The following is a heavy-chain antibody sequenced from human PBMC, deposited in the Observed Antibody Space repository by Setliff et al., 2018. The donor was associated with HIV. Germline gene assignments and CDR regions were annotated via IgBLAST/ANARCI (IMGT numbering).Heavy chain of an antibody. CDR1: GLTFSNYW. Sequence: GGSLRLSCAASGLTFSNYWMNWVRQAPGRGLEWVANIKQDGSEEYYVDSVKGRFTISRDNAKNSLYLQMNSLRGEDTAVYYCAGSRGYFVKAEWGQGTLVTVSS. J-gene: IGHJ4*02. D-gene: IGHD3-22*01. CDR2: IKQDGSEE. CDR3: AGSRGYFVKAE. V-gene: IGHV3-7*01.